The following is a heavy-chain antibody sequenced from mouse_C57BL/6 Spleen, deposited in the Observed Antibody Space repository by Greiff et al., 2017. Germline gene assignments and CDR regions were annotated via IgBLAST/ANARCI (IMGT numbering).Heavy chain of an antibody. CDR1: GFNIKDYY. CDR2: IDPEDGET. J-gene: IGHJ4*01. D-gene: IGHD2-1*01. Sequence: EVKLVESGAELVKPGASVKLSCTASGFNIKDYYMHWVKQRTEQGLEWIGRIDPEDGETKYAPKFQGKATITADTSSNTAYLQLSSLTSENTAVYYCARSGNLWDYAMDYWGQGTSVTVSS. CDR3: ARSGNLWDYAMDY. V-gene: IGHV14-2*01.